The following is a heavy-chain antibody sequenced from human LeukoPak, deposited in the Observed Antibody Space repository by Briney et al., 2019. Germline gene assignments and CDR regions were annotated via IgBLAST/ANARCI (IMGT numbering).Heavy chain of an antibody. CDR3: AKLASRLTSHYGDSYYCYYGMDV. Sequence: GGSLRLSCAASGFTFSSYAMNWVRQAPGKGLEWVSAISGSGGSTYYADSVKGRFTISRDNSKNTLYLQMNSLRAEDTAVYYCAKLASRLTSHYGDSYYCYYGMDVWGQGTTVTVSS. V-gene: IGHV3-23*01. J-gene: IGHJ6*02. D-gene: IGHD4-17*01. CDR1: GFTFSSYA. CDR2: ISGSGGST.